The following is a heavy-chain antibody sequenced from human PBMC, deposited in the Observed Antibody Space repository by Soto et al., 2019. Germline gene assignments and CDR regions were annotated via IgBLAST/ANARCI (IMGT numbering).Heavy chain of an antibody. CDR3: AKDQFAMSASYPGDI. J-gene: IGHJ3*02. CDR2: ISYDGSNK. CDR1: GFTFRSYG. D-gene: IGHD1-26*01. V-gene: IGHV3-30*18. Sequence: QVQLVESGGGVVQPGRSLRLSCAASGFTFRSYGMHWVRQAPGKGLEWVAVISYDGSNKFYADSVKGRFTISRDNSENTLYLHLISLRPEGTAVYYCAKDQFAMSASYPGDIWGQGTMVTVSS.